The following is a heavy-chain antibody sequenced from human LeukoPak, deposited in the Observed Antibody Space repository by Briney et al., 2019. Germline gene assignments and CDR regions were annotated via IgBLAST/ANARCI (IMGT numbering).Heavy chain of an antibody. Sequence: SETLSLTCAVSGGSISSSNWWSWVRPPPGKGLEWIGEIYHSGSTNYNPSLKSRITISVDKSKNHFSLKLSSVTAADTAVYYWAGHYRWFDHWGQGTLVTVSS. V-gene: IGHV4-4*02. CDR1: GGSISSSNW. J-gene: IGHJ5*02. D-gene: IGHD3-3*01. CDR3: AGHYRWFDH. CDR2: IYHSGST.